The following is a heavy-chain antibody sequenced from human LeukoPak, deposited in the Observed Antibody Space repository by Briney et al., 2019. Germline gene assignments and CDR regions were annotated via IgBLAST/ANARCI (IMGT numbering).Heavy chain of an antibody. V-gene: IGHV3-21*01. Sequence: GGSLRLSCAASGFTFSSYSMNWVRQAPGKGLEWVSSISSSSSYIYYADSVKGRFTISRDNAKNSLYLQMNSLRAEDTAVYYCARYSGYDLWGHYYYYMDVWGKGTTVTVSS. CDR3: ARYSGYDLWGHYYYYMDV. D-gene: IGHD5-12*01. CDR2: ISSSSSYI. CDR1: GFTFSSYS. J-gene: IGHJ6*03.